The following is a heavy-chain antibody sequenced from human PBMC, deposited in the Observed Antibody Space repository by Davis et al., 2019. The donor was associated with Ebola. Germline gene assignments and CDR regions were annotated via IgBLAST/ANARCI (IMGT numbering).Heavy chain of an antibody. CDR2: IFSNDEK. D-gene: IGHD5-18*01. CDR3: ARMDRGYSYGLDLYYFDY. V-gene: IGHV2-26*01. CDR1: GFSLSNARMG. J-gene: IGHJ4*02. Sequence: SGPTLVKPTETLTLTCTVSGFSLSNARMGVSWIRQPPGKALEWLAHIFSNDEKSYSTSLKSRLTISKDTSKSQVVLTMTNMDPVDTATYYCARMDRGYSYGLDLYYFDYWGQGTLVTVSS.